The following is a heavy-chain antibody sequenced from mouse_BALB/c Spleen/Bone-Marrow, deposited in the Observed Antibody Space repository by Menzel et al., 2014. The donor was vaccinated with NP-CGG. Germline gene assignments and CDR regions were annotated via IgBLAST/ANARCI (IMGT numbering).Heavy chain of an antibody. CDR3: VRGGYYVPSYFDS. Sequence: VQVVESGGGLVQPGGSRKLSCAASGFTFRSFGMHWARQAPEKGLEWVAYISGGTSTIYYADTVKGRFTISRDNPNNTLFLQMTSLRSEDTAMYYCVRGGYYVPSYFDSWGQGTTLTVSS. V-gene: IGHV5-17*02. CDR1: GFTFRSFG. CDR2: ISGGTSTI. D-gene: IGHD2-3*01. J-gene: IGHJ2*01.